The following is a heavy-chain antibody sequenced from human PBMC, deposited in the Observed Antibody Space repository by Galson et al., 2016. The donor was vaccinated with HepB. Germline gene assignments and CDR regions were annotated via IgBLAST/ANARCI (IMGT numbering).Heavy chain of an antibody. V-gene: IGHV3-7*01. Sequence: SLRLSCAASGFTFNNYWMTWFRQTPGKGLEWVANINHHGTAQFYVDSVKGRFAISRDNAKNSLYLQMDTLRAEDTAVYYCARGPIVAPGTDYWGQGTLITVSS. CDR1: GFTFNNYW. D-gene: IGHD6-13*01. J-gene: IGHJ4*02. CDR3: ARGPIVAPGTDY. CDR2: INHHGTAQ.